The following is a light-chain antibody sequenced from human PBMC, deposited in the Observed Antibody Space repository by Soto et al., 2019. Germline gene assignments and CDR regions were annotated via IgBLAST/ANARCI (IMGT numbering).Light chain of an antibody. CDR3: QESYSTS. V-gene: IGKV1-39*01. CDR1: QSISSS. CDR2: AAS. Sequence: DIQMTQSPSSLSASVGDRVTITCRTSQSISSSLNWYQQKPGKAPNLLIYAASTLQSGVPSRFSGSGSGTDFTLTISSLQPEDIATYYCQESYSTSFGQGTKVDI. J-gene: IGKJ1*01.